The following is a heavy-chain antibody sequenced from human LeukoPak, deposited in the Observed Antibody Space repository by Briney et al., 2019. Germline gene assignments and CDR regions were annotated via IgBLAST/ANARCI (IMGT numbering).Heavy chain of an antibody. CDR2: IYPVDSDT. CDR3: ARPGQLGEYTPYYFDY. V-gene: IGHV5-51*01. Sequence: GESLKISCKGSGYSFTSYWIGWVRQMPGKGLEWMGIIYPVDSDTRYSPSFQGQVTISADKSISTAYLQWSSLKASDTAMYYRARPGQLGEYTPYYFDYWGQGTLVTVSS. J-gene: IGHJ4*02. CDR1: GYSFTSYW. D-gene: IGHD3-16*01.